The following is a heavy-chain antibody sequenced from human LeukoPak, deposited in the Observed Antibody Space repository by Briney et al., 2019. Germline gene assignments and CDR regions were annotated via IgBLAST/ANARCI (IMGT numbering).Heavy chain of an antibody. V-gene: IGHV1-18*04. CDR1: GYTFTSYG. CDR3: ARMTVLLWFGEFDN. Sequence: ASVKVSCKASGYTFTSYGISWVRQAPGQGLEWMGWISAYNGDTNYAQKLQGRVTMTTDTSTSTAYMELRSLRSDDTAVYYCARMTVLLWFGEFDNWGQGILVTVSS. CDR2: ISAYNGDT. D-gene: IGHD3-10*01. J-gene: IGHJ4*02.